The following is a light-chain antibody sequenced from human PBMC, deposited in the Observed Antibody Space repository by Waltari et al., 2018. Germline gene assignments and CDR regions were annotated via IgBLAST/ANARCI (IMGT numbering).Light chain of an antibody. Sequence: QSALTQPASVSGSPGQSITISCSGTDSDVGAYDFVSWYQQHPGKAPHLIIYEVSKRPSGISNRFSASKSGNTASLTSSGLQAEDEADYYCSSYTTSSAPGVFGTGTGVTVL. CDR2: EVS. CDR3: SSYTTSSAPGV. J-gene: IGLJ1*01. CDR1: DSDVGAYDF. V-gene: IGLV2-14*01.